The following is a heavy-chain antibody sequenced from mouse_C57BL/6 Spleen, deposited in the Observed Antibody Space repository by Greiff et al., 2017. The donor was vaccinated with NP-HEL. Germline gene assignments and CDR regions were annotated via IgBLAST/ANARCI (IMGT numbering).Heavy chain of an antibody. Sequence: LMEPGASVKISCKASGYTFTDYYMNWVKQSHGKSLEWIGDINPNNGGTSYNQKFKGKATLTVDKSSSTAYMELRSLTSEDSAVYYCAREGYYGSRPFAYWGQGTLVTVSA. V-gene: IGHV1-26*01. J-gene: IGHJ3*01. D-gene: IGHD1-1*01. CDR3: AREGYYGSRPFAY. CDR1: GYTFTDYY. CDR2: INPNNGGT.